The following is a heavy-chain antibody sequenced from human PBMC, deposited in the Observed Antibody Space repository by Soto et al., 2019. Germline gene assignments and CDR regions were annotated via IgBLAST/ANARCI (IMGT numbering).Heavy chain of an antibody. CDR3: AGEVGPTTAGAFDF. Sequence: QVQLVESGGGVVQPGRSLRLSCAVSGFTFSSYTMHWVRQAPGKGLGWVAVILYDGNSEYYADPVKGRFTISRDNSKNTLYLQMNSLRAEDTSVYYCAGEVGPTTAGAFDFWGQGTMVTVSS. D-gene: IGHD1-26*01. V-gene: IGHV3-30-3*01. CDR1: GFTFSSYT. J-gene: IGHJ3*01. CDR2: ILYDGNSE.